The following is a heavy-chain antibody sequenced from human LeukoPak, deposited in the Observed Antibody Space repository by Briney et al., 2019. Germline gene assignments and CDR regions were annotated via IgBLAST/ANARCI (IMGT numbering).Heavy chain of an antibody. V-gene: IGHV3-64*01. J-gene: IGHJ4*02. Sequence: GGSLRLSCVASGFTFSSYPMHWVRQAPGKGLEFVSVISGDGGRTYYTNSVKGRFTISRDNSKNTLYLQMGSLRDEDMAVYYCAREEPAGSTDYWGQGTLVTVSP. CDR3: AREEPAGSTDY. D-gene: IGHD1-14*01. CDR2: ISGDGGRT. CDR1: GFTFSSYP.